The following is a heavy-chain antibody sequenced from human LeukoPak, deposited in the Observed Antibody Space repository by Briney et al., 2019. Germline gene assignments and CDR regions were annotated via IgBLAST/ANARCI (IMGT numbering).Heavy chain of an antibody. CDR2: IRYGGSNK. Sequence: PGGSLRLSCAASGFTFSSYGMHWVRQAPGKGLEWVAFIRYGGSNKYYADSVKGRFTISRDNSKNTLYLQMNSLRAEDTAVYYCAKSATYYAIDYWGQGTLVTVSS. CDR1: GFTFSSYG. V-gene: IGHV3-30*02. D-gene: IGHD2-2*01. CDR3: AKSATYYAIDY. J-gene: IGHJ4*02.